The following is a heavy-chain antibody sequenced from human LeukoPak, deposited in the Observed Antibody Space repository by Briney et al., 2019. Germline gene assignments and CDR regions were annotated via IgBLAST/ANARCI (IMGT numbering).Heavy chain of an antibody. CDR2: IYHSGST. V-gene: IGHV4-4*02. CDR1: GGSISSSNW. D-gene: IGHD6-13*01. J-gene: IGHJ6*03. CDR3: ASVAAAGLYYYYYYMDV. Sequence: PSETLSLTCAVSGGSISSSNWWSWVRQPPGKGLEWIGEIYHSGSTNYNPSLKSRVTISVDKSKNQFSLKLSSVTAADTAAYYCASVAAAGLYYYYYYMDVWGKGTTVTVSS.